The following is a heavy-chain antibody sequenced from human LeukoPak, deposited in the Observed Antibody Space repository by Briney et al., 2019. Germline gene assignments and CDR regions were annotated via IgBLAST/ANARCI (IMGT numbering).Heavy chain of an antibody. J-gene: IGHJ3*02. CDR1: GFTFSDYY. CDR2: ISSSGSTI. CDR3: AREGYCSGGSCTGADDAFDI. V-gene: IGHV3-11*01. D-gene: IGHD2-15*01. Sequence: GGSLRLSCAASGFTFSDYYMSWIRQAPGKGLEWVSYISSSGSTIYYADSVKGRFTISRDNAKNSLYLQMNSLRAEDTAVYYCAREGYCSGGSCTGADDAFDIWGQGTMVTVSS.